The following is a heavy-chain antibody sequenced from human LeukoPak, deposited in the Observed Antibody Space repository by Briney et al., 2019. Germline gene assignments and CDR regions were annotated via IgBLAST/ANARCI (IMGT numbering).Heavy chain of an antibody. D-gene: IGHD3-16*02. V-gene: IGHV1-69*13. Sequence: ASVKVSCKASGGTFSSYAISWVRQAPGQGLEWMGGIIPTSGTAIYARKFQGRVTITADEFTSTAFMELSSLRSEDTAVYYCAILKNGGSYRLDYWGQGTLVTVSS. CDR2: IIPTSGTA. CDR1: GGTFSSYA. J-gene: IGHJ4*02. CDR3: AILKNGGSYRLDY.